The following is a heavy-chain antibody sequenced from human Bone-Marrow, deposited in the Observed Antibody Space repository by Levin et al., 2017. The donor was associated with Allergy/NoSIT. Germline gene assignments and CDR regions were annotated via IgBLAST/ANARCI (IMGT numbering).Heavy chain of an antibody. V-gene: IGHV3-43*01. Sequence: GESLKISCAASGFTFDDYTMHWVRQAPGKGLEWVSLISWDGGSTYYADSVKGRFTISRDNSKNSLYLQMNSLRTEDTALYYCAKDLLSGGSGSYYIGFDYWGQGTLVTVSS. CDR3: AKDLLSGGSGSYYIGFDY. CDR1: GFTFDDYT. J-gene: IGHJ4*02. CDR2: ISWDGGST. D-gene: IGHD3-10*01.